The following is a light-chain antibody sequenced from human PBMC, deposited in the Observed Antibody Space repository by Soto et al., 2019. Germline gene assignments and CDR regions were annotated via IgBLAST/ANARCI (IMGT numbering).Light chain of an antibody. Sequence: LNPSPDSLAVSLGARATINCKSSQIVLYSSNNKNYLAWYQQKPGRAPKLLIYNVSILESGVPARFSGSGSGTEFTLTISSLQPDDFATYYCQQYNSYSQRFAQGTNV. J-gene: IGKJ1*01. CDR2: NVS. CDR3: QQYNSYSQR. V-gene: IGKV4-1*01. CDR1: QIVLYSSNNKNY.